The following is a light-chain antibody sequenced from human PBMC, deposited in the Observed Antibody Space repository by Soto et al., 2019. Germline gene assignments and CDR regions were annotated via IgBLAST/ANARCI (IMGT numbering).Light chain of an antibody. CDR2: GAS. J-gene: IGKJ3*01. CDR1: QSVSNNY. Sequence: EIVLTQSPGTLSLSPGERVTLSCRASQSVSNNYLAWYQQKPGQAPRLLIYGASSRATGIPDRFSGSGSGTDFTLTISRLEPEDFAVYYCQQYGSSLFGPGTKVGIK. V-gene: IGKV3-20*01. CDR3: QQYGSSL.